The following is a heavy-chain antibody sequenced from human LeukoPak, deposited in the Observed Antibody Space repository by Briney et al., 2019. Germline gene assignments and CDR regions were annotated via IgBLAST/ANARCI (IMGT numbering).Heavy chain of an antibody. V-gene: IGHV3-66*01. CDR1: GFTVSNNY. CDR3: ARDYYYDDSGQPVRLDY. D-gene: IGHD3-22*01. Sequence: GGSLRLSCAASGFTVSNNYMSWVRQALGKGPEWLSVIYRGGTTYYAGSVKGRFTISRDDSKNTLYLQMNSLRAEDTAVYYCARDYYYDDSGQPVRLDYWGQGTLVTVSS. J-gene: IGHJ4*02. CDR2: IYRGGTT.